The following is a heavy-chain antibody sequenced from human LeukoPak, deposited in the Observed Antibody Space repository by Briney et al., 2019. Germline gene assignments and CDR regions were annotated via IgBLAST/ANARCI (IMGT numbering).Heavy chain of an antibody. CDR1: GFTVSSNY. Sequence: PGGSLRLSCAASGFTVSSNYMSLVRQAPGKGLEWVSVNYSGGSTYYADYVKGRFTISRDNSKNTLYLQMNSLRAEDTAVYYCAKVRYSSGWYESAFDIWGQGTMVTVSS. V-gene: IGHV3-53*05. J-gene: IGHJ3*02. CDR3: AKVRYSSGWYESAFDI. D-gene: IGHD6-19*01. CDR2: NYSGGST.